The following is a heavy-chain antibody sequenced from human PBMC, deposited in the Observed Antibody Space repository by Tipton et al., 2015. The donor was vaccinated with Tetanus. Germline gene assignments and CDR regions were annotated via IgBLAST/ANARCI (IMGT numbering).Heavy chain of an antibody. CDR3: ARLRVYCSTACYSREDY. Sequence: SLRLSCAASGFTFSNYWMSWVRQAPGKGLEWVANIKEDGSEMYYADSAKGRFTISRDNARNSLSVHMNSLTAEDTAVYYCARLRVYCSTACYSREDYWGQGTLVTVSS. J-gene: IGHJ4*02. CDR1: GFTFSNYW. D-gene: IGHD2/OR15-2a*01. V-gene: IGHV3-7*01. CDR2: IKEDGSEM.